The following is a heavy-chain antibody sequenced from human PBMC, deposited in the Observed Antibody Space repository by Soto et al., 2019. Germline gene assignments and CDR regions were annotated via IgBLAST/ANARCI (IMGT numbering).Heavy chain of an antibody. CDR1: GGSISSGGYY. CDR2: IYYNGDT. D-gene: IGHD7-27*01. Sequence: QVQLQESGPGLVKPSQTLSLTCTVSGGSISSGGYYWSWIRQHPGKGLEWIGYIYYNGDTYYNPSLKSRLSISIDTSKNQFSLRLTSVTPAETAVYYCARSHRDNWGSPDYFDYWGQGTLVTVSS. CDR3: ARSHRDNWGSPDYFDY. V-gene: IGHV4-31*03. J-gene: IGHJ4*02.